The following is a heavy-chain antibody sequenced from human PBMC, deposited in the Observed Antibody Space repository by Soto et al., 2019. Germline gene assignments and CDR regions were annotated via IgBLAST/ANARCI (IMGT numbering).Heavy chain of an antibody. V-gene: IGHV3-23*01. J-gene: IGHJ1*01. Sequence: LESGGGFAQPGGSLRLSCAASGFAFSSYAMTWVRQAPGKGLEWVAAVSGRGDMTYYADSVKGRFIISRVNSINTLFLQMDSLRVDDTAVFFCAKRTTGYSDYLQIWCKGTLVTVSS. CDR3: AKRTTGYSDYLQI. CDR1: GFAFSSYA. D-gene: IGHD1-1*01. CDR2: VSGRGDMT.